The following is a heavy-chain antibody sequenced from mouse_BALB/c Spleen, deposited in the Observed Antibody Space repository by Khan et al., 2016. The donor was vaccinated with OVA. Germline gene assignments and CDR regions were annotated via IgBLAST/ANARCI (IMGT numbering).Heavy chain of an antibody. Sequence: EVQVVESGPELVKPGASVKMSCKASGYTFTDYYMKWMKQSHGKSLEWIGDINPNNGDTFYNQKFKGKATLTVDKSSSTAYMQLNSLTSEDSAVYYCARGLFDVWGAGTTVTVSS. J-gene: IGHJ1*01. CDR3: ARGLFDV. CDR1: GYTFTDYY. CDR2: INPNNGDT. V-gene: IGHV1-26*01.